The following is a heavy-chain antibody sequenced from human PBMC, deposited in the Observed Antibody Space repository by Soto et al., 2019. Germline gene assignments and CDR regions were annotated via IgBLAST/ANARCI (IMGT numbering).Heavy chain of an antibody. CDR3: ARVNEFRGASYYYGMDV. V-gene: IGHV4-4*02. D-gene: IGHD1-1*01. J-gene: IGHJ6*02. CDR2: IYHSGST. CDR1: GASISSSNW. Sequence: QVQLQESGPGLVKPSGSLSLTCAVSGASISSSNWWSWVRQPPGKGLEWIGEIYHSGSTNYNPSLKSRVTISVDKSKNQFSLKVSSVTAADTAVYYCARVNEFRGASYYYGMDVWGQGTTVTVSS.